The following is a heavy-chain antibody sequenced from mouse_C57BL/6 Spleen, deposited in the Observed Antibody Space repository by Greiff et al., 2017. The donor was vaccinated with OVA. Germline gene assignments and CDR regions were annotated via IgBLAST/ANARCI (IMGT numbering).Heavy chain of an antibody. CDR2: INYDGSST. Sequence: VQLKESEGGLVQPGSSMKLSCTASGFTFSDYYMAWVRQVPEKGLEWVANINYDGSSTYYLDSLKSRFIISRDNAKNILYLQMSSLKSEDTATYYCAVYGSSSAWFAYWGQGTLVTVSA. CDR3: AVYGSSSAWFAY. J-gene: IGHJ3*01. D-gene: IGHD1-1*01. CDR1: GFTFSDYY. V-gene: IGHV5-16*01.